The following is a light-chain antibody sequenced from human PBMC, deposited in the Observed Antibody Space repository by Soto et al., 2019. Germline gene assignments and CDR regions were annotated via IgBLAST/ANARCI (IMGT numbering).Light chain of an antibody. J-gene: IGKJ5*01. CDR2: GAS. Sequence: ENVLTQSPGTLSLSPGERATLSCRASQTVSSYLTWYQQRPGQAPRLLIYGASKRATGIPDRFSGSGSGTDFTLTISTLEPEDFALYYCQQYGPSPITFGQGTRLEIK. CDR3: QQYGPSPIT. CDR1: QTVSSY. V-gene: IGKV3-20*01.